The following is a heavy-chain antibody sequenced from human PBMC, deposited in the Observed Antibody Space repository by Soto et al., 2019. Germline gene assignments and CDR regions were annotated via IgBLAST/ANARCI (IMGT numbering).Heavy chain of an antibody. CDR2: IWYDGTNK. Sequence: QVQLVESGGGVVQPGRSLRLSCAASGFTFSSYGMHWVRQAPGKGLERVAVIWYDGTNKYYADSVKGRFTIYRDNSKNTMYLKMNSLRAEDTAVYYCARDRGAAAGTRYYYGMDVWGQGTTVTVSS. CDR1: GFTFSSYG. D-gene: IGHD6-13*01. J-gene: IGHJ6*02. CDR3: ARDRGAAAGTRYYYGMDV. V-gene: IGHV3-33*01.